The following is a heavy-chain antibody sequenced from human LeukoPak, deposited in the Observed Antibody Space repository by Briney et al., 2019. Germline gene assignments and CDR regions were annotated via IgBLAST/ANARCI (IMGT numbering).Heavy chain of an antibody. D-gene: IGHD3-22*01. J-gene: IGHJ4*02. Sequence: SVKVSCKASGFTFTSSAMQWVRQARGQRLEWIGWIVVGSGNTNYAQKFQERVTITRDMSTSTAYMELSSLRSEDTAVYYCAADRYDSSGYYHFDYWGQGTLVTVS. CDR1: GFTFTSSA. V-gene: IGHV1-58*02. CDR3: AADRYDSSGYYHFDY. CDR2: IVVGSGNT.